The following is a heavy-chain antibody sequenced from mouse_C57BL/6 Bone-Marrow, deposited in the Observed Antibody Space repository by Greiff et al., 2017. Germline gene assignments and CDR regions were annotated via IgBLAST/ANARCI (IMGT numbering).Heavy chain of an antibody. Sequence: QVQLKQPGAELVKPGASVKLSCKASGYTFTSYWMHWVKQRPGQGLEWIGMIHPNSGSTNYNEKFKSKATLTVDKSSSTAYMQLSSLTSEDSAVYYCAELGGDAMDYWGQGTSVTVSS. CDR3: AELGGDAMDY. V-gene: IGHV1-64*01. CDR1: GYTFTSYW. D-gene: IGHD4-1*01. CDR2: IHPNSGST. J-gene: IGHJ4*01.